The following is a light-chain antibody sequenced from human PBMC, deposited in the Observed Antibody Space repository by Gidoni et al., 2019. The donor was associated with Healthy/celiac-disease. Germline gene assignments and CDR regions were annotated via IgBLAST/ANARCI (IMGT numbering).Light chain of an antibody. CDR2: WAS. Sequence: DIVMTQAPDALAVSLDERATINCKSSQSVLYSSNNKNYLAWYQQKPGQPPTLLISWASTRESGFPDRFSGSGSGTDFTLTISSLQAEDVAVSYCQQYYSPPPYPFGQXTKLEIK. J-gene: IGKJ2*01. V-gene: IGKV4-1*01. CDR3: QQYYSPPPYP. CDR1: QSVLYSSNNKNY.